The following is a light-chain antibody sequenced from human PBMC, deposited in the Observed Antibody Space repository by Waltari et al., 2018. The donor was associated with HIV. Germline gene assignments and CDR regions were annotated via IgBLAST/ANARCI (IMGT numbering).Light chain of an antibody. Sequence: QSVLTQTPSASGTPGQRVTISCSGSSSNIGSNYVYWYQQLPGTAPKLRIYRNNQRPSGVPDRFSGSKSGTSASLAISGLRSEDEADYYCAAWDNSLSVLVVFGGGTKLTVL. V-gene: IGLV1-47*01. CDR1: SSNIGSNY. CDR3: AAWDNSLSVLVV. J-gene: IGLJ2*01. CDR2: RNN.